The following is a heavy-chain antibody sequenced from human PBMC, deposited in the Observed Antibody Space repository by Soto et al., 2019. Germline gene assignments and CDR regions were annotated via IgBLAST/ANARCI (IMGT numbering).Heavy chain of an antibody. V-gene: IGHV3-23*01. D-gene: IGHD3-3*01. CDR1: GFTFRSYA. CDR2: ISNRGGRT. CDR3: ARDRTIFGRVRGWFDP. Sequence: EVQLLESGGGLVQPGGSLRLSCGASGFTFRSYAMSWVRQAPGKGLEWVSGISNRGGRTSHADAVKGRFTISRDNSKNPLYLQSTSLSAEDTALYFCARDRTIFGRVRGWFDPWCQANLVTVSS. J-gene: IGHJ5*02.